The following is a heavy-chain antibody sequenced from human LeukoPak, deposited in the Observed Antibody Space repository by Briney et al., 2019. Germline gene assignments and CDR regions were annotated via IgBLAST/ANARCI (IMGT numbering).Heavy chain of an antibody. CDR3: AKDSWEVGATSEIDY. Sequence: PGGSLKLSCAASEFSFRSYGMHWVRQAPGKGLEWVAFIRYDGSDKYYADSVKGRFTISRDNSKNTLYLQMNSLRAEDTAVYYCAKDSWEVGATSEIDYWGQGTLVTVSS. CDR2: IRYDGSDK. CDR1: EFSFRSYG. D-gene: IGHD1-26*01. J-gene: IGHJ4*02. V-gene: IGHV3-30*02.